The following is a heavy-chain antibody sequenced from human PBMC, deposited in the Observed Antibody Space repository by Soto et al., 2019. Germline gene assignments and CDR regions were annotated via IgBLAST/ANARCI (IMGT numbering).Heavy chain of an antibody. CDR1: GGSFRGYY. J-gene: IGHJ4*02. V-gene: IGHV4-34*01. Sequence: LSLTCAVYGGSFRGYYWSWIRQPPGKGLEWIGEINHSGSTNYNPSLKSRVTISVDTSKNQFSLKLSSVTAADTAVYYCARGSRYDYDSSGYYYDYWGQGTLVTVSS. D-gene: IGHD3-22*01. CDR2: INHSGST. CDR3: ARGSRYDYDSSGYYYDY.